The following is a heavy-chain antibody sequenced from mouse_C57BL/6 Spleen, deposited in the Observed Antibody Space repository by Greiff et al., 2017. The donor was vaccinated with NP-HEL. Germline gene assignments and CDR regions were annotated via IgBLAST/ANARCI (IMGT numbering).Heavy chain of an antibody. CDR3: ARGIYDGYYDFFDY. CDR1: GYTFTGYW. D-gene: IGHD2-3*01. V-gene: IGHV1-9*01. Sequence: VQLQESGAELMKPGASVKLSCKATGYTFTGYWIEWVKQRPGHGLEWIGEILPGSGSTNYNDKFKGKATFTADTSSNTAYMQLSSLTTEDSAIYYCARGIYDGYYDFFDYWGQGTTLTVSS. J-gene: IGHJ2*01. CDR2: ILPGSGST.